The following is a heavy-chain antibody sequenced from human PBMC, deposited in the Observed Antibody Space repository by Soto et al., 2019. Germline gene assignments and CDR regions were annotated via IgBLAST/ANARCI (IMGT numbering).Heavy chain of an antibody. J-gene: IGHJ4*02. Sequence: GGSLRLSCAASGFTFSSYGMHWVRQAPGKGLEWVAVIWYDGSNKYYADSVKGRFTISRDNSKNTLYLQMNSMRAEDTAVYYCAREIERITIFGEIDWGQGTLVTVSS. V-gene: IGHV3-33*01. D-gene: IGHD3-3*01. CDR1: GFTFSSYG. CDR2: IWYDGSNK. CDR3: AREIERITIFGEID.